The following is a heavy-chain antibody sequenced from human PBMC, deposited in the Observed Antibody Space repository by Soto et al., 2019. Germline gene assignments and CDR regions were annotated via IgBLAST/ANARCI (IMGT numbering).Heavy chain of an antibody. CDR2: IIPIFGTA. V-gene: IGHV1-69*01. Sequence: QVQLVQSGAEVKKPGSSVKVSCKASGGTFSSYAISWVRQAPGQGLEWMGGIIPIFGTANYAQKFQGRVTITADESTGTADMERSSLRSEDTAVYYCGGGGGGGYSSGWYYYFDYWGQGTLVTVSS. J-gene: IGHJ4*02. CDR3: GGGGGGGYSSGWYYYFDY. CDR1: GGTFSSYA. D-gene: IGHD6-19*01.